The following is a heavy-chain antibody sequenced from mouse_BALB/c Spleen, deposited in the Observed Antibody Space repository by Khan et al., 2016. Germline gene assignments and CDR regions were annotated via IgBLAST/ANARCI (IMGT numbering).Heavy chain of an antibody. CDR1: GFTFSSYG. D-gene: IGHD1-1*01. Sequence: EVELVESGGGLVQPGGSLKLSCAASGFTFSSYGMSWVRQTPDKRLELVATINSNGGSTYYPDSVKGRFTISRDNAKNTLYLQLSSLKSEDTAMYYWARRRYYGDYYAMDYWRQGTSVTVSS. V-gene: IGHV5-6-3*01. CDR3: ARRRYYGDYYAMDY. J-gene: IGHJ4*01. CDR2: INSNGGST.